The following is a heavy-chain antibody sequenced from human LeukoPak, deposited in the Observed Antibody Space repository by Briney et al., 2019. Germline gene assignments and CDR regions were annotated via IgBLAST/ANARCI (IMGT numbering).Heavy chain of an antibody. V-gene: IGHV4-39*07. J-gene: IGHJ4*02. CDR1: GGSISSSPYY. CDR3: ARVNQWFGDLCYFDY. Sequence: PSETLSLTCTVSGGSISSSPYYWGWIRQPPGKGLEWIGSIYYSGTTHYSPSLKSRVTISLDTSKNQFSLKLSSVTAADTAVYYCARVNQWFGDLCYFDYWGQGTLVTVSS. CDR2: IYYSGTT. D-gene: IGHD3-10*01.